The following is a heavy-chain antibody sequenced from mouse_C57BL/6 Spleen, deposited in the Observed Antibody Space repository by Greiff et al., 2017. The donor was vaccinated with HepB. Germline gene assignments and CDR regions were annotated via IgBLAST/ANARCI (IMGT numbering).Heavy chain of an antibody. Sequence: VQLQQSGTELVKPGASVKLSCKASGYTFTSYWMHWVKQRPGQGLEWIGNINPSNGGTNYNEKFKSKATLTVDKSSSTAYMQLSSLTSEDSAVYYCARKVTTYQGAMDYWGQGTSVTVSS. J-gene: IGHJ4*01. V-gene: IGHV1-53*01. CDR3: ARKVTTYQGAMDY. CDR1: GYTFTSYW. CDR2: INPSNGGT. D-gene: IGHD2-3*01.